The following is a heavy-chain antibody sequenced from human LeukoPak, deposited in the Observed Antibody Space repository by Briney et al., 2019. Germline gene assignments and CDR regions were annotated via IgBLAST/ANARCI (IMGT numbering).Heavy chain of an antibody. J-gene: IGHJ1*01. Sequence: GGSLRLSCAASGFTFSSYEMNWVRQAPGKGLEWVSYLSFSGSTIYYADSVKGRFTISRDNAKNSLYVQMNSLRAEDTAVYYCARGGYYDSSGYYYVGYFHHWGQGTLVTVSA. V-gene: IGHV3-48*03. CDR1: GFTFSSYE. D-gene: IGHD3-22*01. CDR3: ARGGYYDSSGYYYVGYFHH. CDR2: LSFSGSTI.